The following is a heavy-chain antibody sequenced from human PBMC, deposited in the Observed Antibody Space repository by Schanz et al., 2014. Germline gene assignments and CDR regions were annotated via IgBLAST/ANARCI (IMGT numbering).Heavy chain of an antibody. V-gene: IGHV3-21*01. CDR1: GFTISSYS. Sequence: EVHLVESGGGLVKRGGSLRLSCAASGFTISSYSMNWVRQAPGKGLEWVSSISSSGSYIHYADSVKGRFTISRDNAKNTLYLQMNSLRAEDTAVYYCARDGDRFYHNYYMDVWGKGTTVTVSS. CDR3: ARDGDRFYHNYYMDV. J-gene: IGHJ6*03. D-gene: IGHD4-17*01. CDR2: ISSSGSYI.